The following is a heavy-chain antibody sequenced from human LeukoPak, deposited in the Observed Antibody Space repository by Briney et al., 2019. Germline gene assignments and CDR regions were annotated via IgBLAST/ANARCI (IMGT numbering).Heavy chain of an antibody. D-gene: IGHD2-8*01. J-gene: IGHJ4*02. CDR1: GFTFSSYW. V-gene: IGHV3-7*01. CDR3: ARGFYCTNGVCPFDY. CDR2: IKQDGSEK. Sequence: PGTSLRLSCAASGFTFSSYWMSWVRQAPGKGLEWVANIKQDGSEKYYVDSVKGRFTISRDNAKRSLYLQMNSLRAEDTAVYYCARGFYCTNGVCPFDYWGQGTLVTVSS.